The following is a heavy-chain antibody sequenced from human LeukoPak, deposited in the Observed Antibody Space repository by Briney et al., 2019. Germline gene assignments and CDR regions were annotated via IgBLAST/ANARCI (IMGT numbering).Heavy chain of an antibody. CDR3: GRYLRSTSGSI. V-gene: IGHV3-15*01. CDR1: GFTFSNAW. Sequence: PGGSLRHSCAASGFTFSNAWMSWVRQAPGKGLEWVGRIKKKADGGTTDYPAPVKGRFTISRDDSKNTLFLQLNSLRGDDTAVYHCGRYLRSTSGSIWGQGALVTVSS. D-gene: IGHD1-1*01. CDR2: IKKKADGGTT. J-gene: IGHJ4*02.